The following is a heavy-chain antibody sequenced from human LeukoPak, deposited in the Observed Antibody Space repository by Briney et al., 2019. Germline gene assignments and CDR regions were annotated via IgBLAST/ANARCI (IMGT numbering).Heavy chain of an antibody. CDR3: ARADTAMDTYYFDY. J-gene: IGHJ4*02. Sequence: SETLSLTCTVSGGSISSYYWSWIRQPPGKGLEWIGYIYYSGSTNYNPSLKSRVTISVDTSKNQFSPKLSSVTAADTAVYYCARADTAMDTYYFDYWGQGTLVTVSS. CDR1: GGSISSYY. CDR2: IYYSGST. V-gene: IGHV4-59*08. D-gene: IGHD5-18*01.